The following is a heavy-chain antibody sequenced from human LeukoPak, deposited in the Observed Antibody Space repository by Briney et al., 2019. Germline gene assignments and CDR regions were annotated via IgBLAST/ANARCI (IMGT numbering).Heavy chain of an antibody. CDR3: ARSPTMVRGVIIYDYYFDY. V-gene: IGHV4-31*03. CDR1: GGSISSGGYY. Sequence: SETLSLTCTVSGGSISSGGYYWSWIRQHPGTGLEWIGYIYYSGSTYYNPSLKSRITISVDTSKNQFSLKLSSVTAADTAVYYCARSPTMVRGVIIYDYYFDYWGQGTLVTVSS. CDR2: IYYSGST. D-gene: IGHD3-10*01. J-gene: IGHJ4*02.